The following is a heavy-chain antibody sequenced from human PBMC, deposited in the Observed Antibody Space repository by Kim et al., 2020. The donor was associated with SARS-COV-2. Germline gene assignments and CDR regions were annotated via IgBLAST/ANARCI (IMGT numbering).Heavy chain of an antibody. CDR1: GGPIRSGGYT. Sequence: SETLSLTCTVSGGPIRSGGYTWSWIRQPPGKGLEWIGYVFNSGSTYYNLSLRSRVTMSLGGYINQFSLRLSSVTAADTAVYYCAIGGDEGIGQHWGQGTL. J-gene: IGHJ1*01. CDR2: VFNSGST. CDR3: AIGGDEGIGQH. D-gene: IGHD3-10*01. V-gene: IGHV4-30-2*01.